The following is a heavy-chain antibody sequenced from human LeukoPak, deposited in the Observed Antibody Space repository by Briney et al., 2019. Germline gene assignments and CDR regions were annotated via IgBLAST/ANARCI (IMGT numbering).Heavy chain of an antibody. CDR3: ASSSGYDYRPQRTYYFDY. Sequence: SETLSLTCTVSGGSISSHYWSWIRQPPGKGLEWIGYIYYSGSTNYNPSLKSRVTISVDTSKNQFSLKLSSVTAADTAVYYCASSSGYDYRPQRTYYFDYWGQGTLVTVSS. J-gene: IGHJ4*02. CDR1: GGSISSHY. V-gene: IGHV4-59*11. CDR2: IYYSGST. D-gene: IGHD5-12*01.